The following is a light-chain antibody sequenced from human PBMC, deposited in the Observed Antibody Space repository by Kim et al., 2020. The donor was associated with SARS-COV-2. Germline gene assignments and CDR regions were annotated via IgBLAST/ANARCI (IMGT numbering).Light chain of an antibody. CDR1: QSISSY. J-gene: IGKJ2*03. Sequence: DIQMTQSPSSLSASVGDRVTITCRASQSISSYLNWYQQKPGKAPKLLIYTASSFQSGVPSRFRGSGSGTDFTLTISNLQPEDFATYYSQQGYMTPDRCGQGTKRDI. V-gene: IGKV1-39*01. CDR2: TAS. CDR3: QQGYMTPDR.